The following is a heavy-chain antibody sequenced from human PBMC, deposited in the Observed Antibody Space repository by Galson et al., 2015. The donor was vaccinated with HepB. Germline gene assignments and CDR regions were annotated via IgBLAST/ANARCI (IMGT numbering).Heavy chain of an antibody. CDR3: ARYASPPFLWFGGLLLKGWFDP. CDR2: IYYSGST. J-gene: IGHJ5*02. Sequence: TPSPPCTVSGGSISSSSSYWGWIRQRPGKGLEWMGSIYYSGSTYYHRSLKSRVTISVDTSKNQLSLKLSSVTAADTAVYYCARYASPPFLWFGGLLLKGWFDPWGQGTLVTVSS. D-gene: IGHD3-10*01. CDR1: GGSISSSSSY. V-gene: IGHV4-39*07.